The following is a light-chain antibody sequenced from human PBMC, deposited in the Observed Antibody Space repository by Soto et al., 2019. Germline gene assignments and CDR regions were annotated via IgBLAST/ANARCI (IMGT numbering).Light chain of an antibody. J-gene: IGLJ1*01. CDR3: SSYGGSNNYV. Sequence: QSVLTQPPSASGSPGQSVTISCTGTSSDVGGYNYVSWYQQHPGQAPKPMIYEVSKRPSGVPDRFSGSKSGNTASLTVSGLQAEDEADYYCSSYGGSNNYVFGTGTKVTVL. CDR2: EVS. CDR1: SSDVGGYNY. V-gene: IGLV2-8*01.